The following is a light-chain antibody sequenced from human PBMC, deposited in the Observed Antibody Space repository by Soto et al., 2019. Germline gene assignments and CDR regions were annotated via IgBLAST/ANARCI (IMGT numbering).Light chain of an antibody. CDR1: QDISNY. J-gene: IGKJ4*01. V-gene: IGKV1-33*01. Sequence: DIQMTQSPSSLSASVGDRVTITCQASQDISNYLTWYQQKPGKAPKLLIYDASNLETGVPSRFSGSGSGPDFTFTISSLKPEDIATYYCQQYDNLPLTFGRGTKVEIK. CDR2: DAS. CDR3: QQYDNLPLT.